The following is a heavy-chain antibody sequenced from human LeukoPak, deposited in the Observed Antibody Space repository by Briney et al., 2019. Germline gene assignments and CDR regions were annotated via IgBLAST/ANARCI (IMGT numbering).Heavy chain of an antibody. V-gene: IGHV5-51*01. CDR1: GYSFTSYW. CDR3: ARQPPDYYGMDV. D-gene: IGHD1-14*01. CDR2: IQPGDSNI. Sequence: GESLKISCKASGYSFTSYWIGWVRQMPGKGPEWMGIIQPGDSNIRYSPSFEGQVTISADTSINTAYLQWSSLKASDTAMYFCARQPPDYYGMDVWGQGTTVTVSS. J-gene: IGHJ6*02.